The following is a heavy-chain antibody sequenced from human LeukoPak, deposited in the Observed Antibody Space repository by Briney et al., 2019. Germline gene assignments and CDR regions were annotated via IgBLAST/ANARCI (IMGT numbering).Heavy chain of an antibody. CDR2: IYHSGST. CDR3: ARHSNYYGSGSYVGQYYYYYYMDV. V-gene: IGHV4-38-2*01. D-gene: IGHD3-10*01. CDR1: GYSISSGYY. J-gene: IGHJ6*03. Sequence: SETLSLTCAVSGYSISSGYYWGWIRQPPGKGLEWIGSIYHSGSTYYNPSLKSRVTISVDTSKNQFSLKLSPVTAADTAVYYCARHSNYYGSGSYVGQYYYYYYMDVWGKGTTVTVSS.